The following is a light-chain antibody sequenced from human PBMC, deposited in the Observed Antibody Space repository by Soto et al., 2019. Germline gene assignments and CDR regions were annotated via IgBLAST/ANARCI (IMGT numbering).Light chain of an antibody. CDR1: QTISRW. J-gene: IGKJ5*01. Sequence: DLPMNQTPSTLAASVGDEVTITCRASQTISRWLAWYQQKPGRAPKLLIYDASTLESGVPPRFSGSGSETEFTLTISRLQPDDFATYFCHSRAFGQGTRLEIK. V-gene: IGKV1-5*01. CDR2: DAS. CDR3: HSRA.